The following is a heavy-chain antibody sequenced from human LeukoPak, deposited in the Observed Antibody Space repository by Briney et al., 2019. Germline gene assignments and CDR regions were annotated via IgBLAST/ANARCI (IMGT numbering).Heavy chain of an antibody. CDR2: ISAYNGNT. CDR1: GYTFTSYG. V-gene: IGHV1-18*01. J-gene: IGHJ3*02. CDR3: ARSLMRDYVIDAFGI. D-gene: IGHD3-16*01. Sequence: ASVKVSCKASGYTFTSYGISWVRQAPGQGLEWMGWISAYNGNTNYAQKLQGRVTMTTDRSTSTAYMELRSLRSDDTAVYCCARSLMRDYVIDAFGIWGQGTMVTVSS.